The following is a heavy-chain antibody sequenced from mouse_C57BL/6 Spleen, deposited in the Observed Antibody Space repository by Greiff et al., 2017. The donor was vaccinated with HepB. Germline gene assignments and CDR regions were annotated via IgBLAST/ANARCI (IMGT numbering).Heavy chain of an antibody. Sequence: EVQLVESGGDLVKPGGSLKLSCAASGFTFSSYGMSWVRQTPDKRLEWVATISSGGSYTYYPDSVKGRFTISRDNAKNTLYLQMSSLKSEDTAMYYCARPANWDRVYFDYWGQGTTLTVSS. J-gene: IGHJ2*01. V-gene: IGHV5-6*01. CDR2: ISSGGSYT. CDR1: GFTFSSYG. CDR3: ARPANWDRVYFDY. D-gene: IGHD4-1*01.